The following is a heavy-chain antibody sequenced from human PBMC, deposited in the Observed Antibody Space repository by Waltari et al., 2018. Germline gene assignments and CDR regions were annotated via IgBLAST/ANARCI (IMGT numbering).Heavy chain of an antibody. D-gene: IGHD4-17*01. CDR3: ARDLYGDYAIDY. CDR1: GFTFSSYT. V-gene: IGHV3-48*01. CDR2: ISSSTSTI. J-gene: IGHJ4*02. Sequence: EVQLVESGGGLVQPGGSLSLSCAASGFTFSSYTMNWVPQAPGKGLEWVSYISSSTSTIYYADSVKGRFTISRDNAKNSLSLQMNSLRAEDTAVYYSARDLYGDYAIDYWGQGTLVTVSS.